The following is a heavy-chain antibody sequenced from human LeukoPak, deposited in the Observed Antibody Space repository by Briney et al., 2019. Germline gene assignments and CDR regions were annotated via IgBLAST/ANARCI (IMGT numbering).Heavy chain of an antibody. CDR1: GFIFSSYA. Sequence: GGSLRLSCAASGFIFSSYAMSWVRQAPGKGLEWVSAISGSGGSTYYADSVKGRFTISRDNSKNTLYLQMNSLRAEDTAVYYCASVDTATHLDYWGQGTLVTVSS. D-gene: IGHD5-18*01. CDR2: ISGSGGST. J-gene: IGHJ4*02. CDR3: ASVDTATHLDY. V-gene: IGHV3-23*01.